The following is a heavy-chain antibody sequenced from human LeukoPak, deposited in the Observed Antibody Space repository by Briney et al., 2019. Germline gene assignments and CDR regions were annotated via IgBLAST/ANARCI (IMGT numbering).Heavy chain of an antibody. V-gene: IGHV4-34*01. Sequence: SETLSLTCAVYGGSFSGYYWSWIRQPPGKGLEWIGEINHSGSTNYNPSLKSRVTISVDTSKNQFSLKLSSVTAADTAVYYCARGPAGVTIFGVVKKNWFDPWGQGTLVTVSS. J-gene: IGHJ5*02. CDR1: GGSFSGYY. CDR2: INHSGST. D-gene: IGHD3-3*01. CDR3: ARGPAGVTIFGVVKKNWFDP.